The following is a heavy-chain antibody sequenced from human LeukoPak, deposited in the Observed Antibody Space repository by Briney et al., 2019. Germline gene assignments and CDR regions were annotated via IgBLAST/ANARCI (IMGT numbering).Heavy chain of an antibody. CDR1: GFTFSSYW. J-gene: IGHJ3*02. CDR3: ARESGWELPSVDAFDI. D-gene: IGHD1-26*01. CDR2: TKQDGSEK. V-gene: IGHV3-7*01. Sequence: GGSLRLSCAASGFTFSSYWMSWVRQAPEKGLEWVANTKQDGSEKYYVDSVKSRFTISRDNAKNSLYLQMNSLRAEDTAVYYCARESGWELPSVDAFDIWGQGTMVTVSS.